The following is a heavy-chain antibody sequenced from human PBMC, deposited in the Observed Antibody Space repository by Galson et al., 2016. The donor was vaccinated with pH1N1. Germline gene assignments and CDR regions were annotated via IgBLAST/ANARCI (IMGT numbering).Heavy chain of an antibody. J-gene: IGHJ4*02. CDR1: GVTFSTYA. D-gene: IGHD5-12*01. V-gene: IGHV1-69*04. CDR2: IIPTLGMT. Sequence: VQVTCKASGVTFSTYAIAWVRQAPAQGLEWMGRIIPTLGMTYYAQKFQDRVTITADTSTYTTYMELGSLRYDDTAMYYFECDRHSGGVRASDYWGRGTLVTVSS. CDR3: ECDRHSGGVRASDY.